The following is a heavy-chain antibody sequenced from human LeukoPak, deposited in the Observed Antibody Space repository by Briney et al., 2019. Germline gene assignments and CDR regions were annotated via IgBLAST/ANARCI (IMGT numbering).Heavy chain of an antibody. CDR3: VRSLRSADF. CDR2: ISTDGSQT. Sequence: PGGSLRLSCAASGCTFSSYAMSWVRQAPGKGLMWVSQISTDGSQTFYADSVKGRFTISRDNAKNTLILQMDSLRPEDTAVYYCVRSLRSADFWGQGTLVTVSS. J-gene: IGHJ4*02. V-gene: IGHV3-74*01. CDR1: GCTFSSYA.